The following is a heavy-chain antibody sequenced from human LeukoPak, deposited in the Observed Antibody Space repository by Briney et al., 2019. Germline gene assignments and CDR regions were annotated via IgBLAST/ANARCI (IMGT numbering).Heavy chain of an antibody. J-gene: IGHJ4*02. CDR3: ARARAFISKRFLEWLPLTSSRDYFDY. CDR1: GYTFTSYG. Sequence: GASVKVSCKASGYTFTSYGISWVRQAPGQGLDWMGWVSAYTGNTNYAQKLQGRVTMTTDTSTSTAYMELRSLRSDDTAVYYCARARAFISKRFLEWLPLTSSRDYFDYWGQGTLVTVSS. V-gene: IGHV1-18*01. D-gene: IGHD3-3*01. CDR2: VSAYTGNT.